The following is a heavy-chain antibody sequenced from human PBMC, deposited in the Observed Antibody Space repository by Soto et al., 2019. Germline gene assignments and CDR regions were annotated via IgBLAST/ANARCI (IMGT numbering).Heavy chain of an antibody. Sequence: QVQLVESGGGVVQPGRSLRLSCAASGFTFSSYGLHWVRQAPGKGLEWVALIWYDGGNKSYADSVKGRFTISRDNSKKTLYRHMNSRIAEDTAVYYCARVRGGATGDFDSGGQGTLVTVSS. CDR3: ARVRGGATGDFDS. CDR2: IWYDGGNK. J-gene: IGHJ4*02. CDR1: GFTFSSYG. D-gene: IGHD1-26*01. V-gene: IGHV3-33*01.